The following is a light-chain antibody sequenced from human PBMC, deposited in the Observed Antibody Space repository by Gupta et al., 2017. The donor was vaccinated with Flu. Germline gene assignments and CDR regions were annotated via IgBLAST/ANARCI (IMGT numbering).Light chain of an antibody. CDR1: QTISSSY. Sequence: PGTLSLSPGERATLSCRASQTISSSYIAWYQQNPGQAPRLLIYGDSTGANGVSHRFSGRGSGTDFTLIINGLETEDFAVYYWQQDGSPKTFGGGTKVEI. V-gene: IGKV3-20*01. CDR2: GDS. CDR3: QQDGSPKT. J-gene: IGKJ4*01.